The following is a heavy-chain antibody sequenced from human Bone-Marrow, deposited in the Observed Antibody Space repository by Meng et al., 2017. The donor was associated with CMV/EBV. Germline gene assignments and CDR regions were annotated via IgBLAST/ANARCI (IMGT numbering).Heavy chain of an antibody. CDR3: AKESQYSGSPVDY. V-gene: IGHV3-23*01. Sequence: GGSLRLSCAASGFTFSSYGMSWVRQAPGKGLEWVSGISGGGISTYYADSVKGRFTISRDNSKNTLYLQMSSLRAEDTAVYYCAKESQYSGSPVDYWGQGTRVTGSS. CDR2: ISGGGIST. CDR1: GFTFSSYG. J-gene: IGHJ4*02. D-gene: IGHD1-26*01.